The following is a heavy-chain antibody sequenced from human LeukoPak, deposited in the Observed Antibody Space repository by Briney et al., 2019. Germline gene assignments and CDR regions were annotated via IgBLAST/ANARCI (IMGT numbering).Heavy chain of an antibody. CDR3: ARGYCSGGSCFVFDY. J-gene: IGHJ4*02. V-gene: IGHV4-39*07. CDR2: IYHSGST. D-gene: IGHD2-15*01. CDR1: GGSISSSSYY. Sequence: SETLSLTCTVSGGSISSSSYYWGWIRQPPGKGLEWIGSIYHSGSTNYNPSLKSRVTISVDKSKNQFSLKLSSVTAADTAVYYCARGYCSGGSCFVFDYWGQGTLVTVSS.